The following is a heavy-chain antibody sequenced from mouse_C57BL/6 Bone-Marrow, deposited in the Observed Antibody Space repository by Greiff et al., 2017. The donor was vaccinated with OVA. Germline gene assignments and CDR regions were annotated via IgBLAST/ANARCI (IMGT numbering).Heavy chain of an antibody. CDR3: AGGAMDY. CDR2: ISYDGSN. CDR1: GYSITSGYY. J-gene: IGHJ4*01. Sequence: ESGPGLVKPSQSLSLTCSVTGYSITSGYYWNWILQFPGNKLEWMGYISYDGSNNYNPSLKNRISITRDTSKNQFFLKLNSVTTEDTATYYCAGGAMDYWGQGTSVTVSS. V-gene: IGHV3-6*01.